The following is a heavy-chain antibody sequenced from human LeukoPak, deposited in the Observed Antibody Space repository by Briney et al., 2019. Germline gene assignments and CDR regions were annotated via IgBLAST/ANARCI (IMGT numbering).Heavy chain of an antibody. CDR1: GFIVNTNY. CDR3: TTASVSNSFDY. J-gene: IGHJ4*02. D-gene: IGHD1-26*01. V-gene: IGHV3-20*04. Sequence: GGSLRLSCAASGFIVNTNYMTWVRQAPGRGLEWVSGINWNGGSTGYADSVKGRFTISRDNAKNSLYLQMNSLRAEDTAVYYCTTASVSNSFDYWGQGTLVTVSS. CDR2: INWNGGST.